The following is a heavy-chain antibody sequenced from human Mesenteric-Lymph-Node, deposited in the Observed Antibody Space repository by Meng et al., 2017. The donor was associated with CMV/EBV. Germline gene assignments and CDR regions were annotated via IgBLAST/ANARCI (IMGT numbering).Heavy chain of an antibody. D-gene: IGHD3-10*01. CDR1: GFTFSSYA. V-gene: IGHV3-9*01. Sequence: SLKISCAASGFTFSSYAMSWVRQAPGKGLEWVSGISWNSGIIGHADSVKGRFTISRDNAKNSLYLQMNSLRAEDTALYYCAKQDHYGSGSYLFWGQGTTVTVSS. CDR2: ISWNSGII. J-gene: IGHJ6*02. CDR3: AKQDHYGSGSYLF.